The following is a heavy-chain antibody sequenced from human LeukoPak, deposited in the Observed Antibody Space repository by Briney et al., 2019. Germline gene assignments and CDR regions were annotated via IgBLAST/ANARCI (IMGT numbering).Heavy chain of an antibody. CDR3: ARDGSSGAGY. CDR1: GFTFSSYS. J-gene: IGHJ4*02. V-gene: IGHV3-21*01. CDR2: ISSSSSYI. Sequence: GGSLRLSCAASGFTFSSYSMNWVRQAPGKGLGWVSSISSSSSYIYYADSVKGRFTISRDNAKNSLYLQMNSLRAEDTAVYYCARDGSSGAGYWGQGTLVTVSS. D-gene: IGHD6-19*01.